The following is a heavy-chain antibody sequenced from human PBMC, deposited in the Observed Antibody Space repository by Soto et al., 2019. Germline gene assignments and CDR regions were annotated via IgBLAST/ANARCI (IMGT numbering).Heavy chain of an antibody. Sequence: GPEVKKPGASVKVSCKASGYRFNTYGISWVRQAPGQGLEWMGRISAYNVDTNYAQKFEDSLTMTTDTSTDTAYMQLRSLRSDDTAVYFCARGHGEIIGAMDVWGQGTSVTVSS. V-gene: IGHV1-18*01. CDR3: ARGHGEIIGAMDV. CDR2: ISAYNVDT. CDR1: GYRFNTYG. D-gene: IGHD3-3*01. J-gene: IGHJ6*02.